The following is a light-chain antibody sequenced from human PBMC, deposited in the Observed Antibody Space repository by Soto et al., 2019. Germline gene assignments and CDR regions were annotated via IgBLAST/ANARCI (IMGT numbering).Light chain of an antibody. CDR1: SSSKW. J-gene: IGKJ2*01. CDR2: DVS. V-gene: IGKV1-5*01. Sequence: DIQMTQSPSTLAASVGDTVTMTCPSSSKWLAWYQKKPGKAPKLLIYDVSNLERGVPPRFSGSTSGAESTLTITGLQPDDLGTYYCQHTTDFTFGQGTKVEIK. CDR3: QHTTDFT.